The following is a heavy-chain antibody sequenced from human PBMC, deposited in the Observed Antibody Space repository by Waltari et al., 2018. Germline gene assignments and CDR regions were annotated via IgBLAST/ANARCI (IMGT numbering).Heavy chain of an antibody. CDR1: EFTFSGYW. CDR2: MNGDESST. Sequence: EVQLVESGGGLVQPGGSLRLSCAASEFTFSGYWMHWVRQAPGKGLVWVSRMNGDESSTSYADSVKGRFTISRDNAKNTLYLQMNSLRAEDTAVYYCASQNGGNSWWLDPWGQGTLVTVSS. D-gene: IGHD2-21*02. CDR3: ASQNGGNSWWLDP. V-gene: IGHV3-74*01. J-gene: IGHJ5*02.